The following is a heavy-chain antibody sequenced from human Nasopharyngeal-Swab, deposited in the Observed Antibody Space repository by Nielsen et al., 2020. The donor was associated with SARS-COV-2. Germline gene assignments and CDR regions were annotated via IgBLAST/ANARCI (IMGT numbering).Heavy chain of an antibody. D-gene: IGHD3-22*01. CDR1: GFTFSNAW. Sequence: GGSLRLSCAASGFTFSNAWMSWVRQAPGKGLEWVGRIKSKTDGGTTDYAAPVKGRFTTSRDDSKNTPYLQMNSLKTEDTAVYYCTTSGYDSTSDAFDIWGQGTTVTVSS. CDR2: IKSKTDGGTT. J-gene: IGHJ3*02. CDR3: TTSGYDSTSDAFDI. V-gene: IGHV3-15*01.